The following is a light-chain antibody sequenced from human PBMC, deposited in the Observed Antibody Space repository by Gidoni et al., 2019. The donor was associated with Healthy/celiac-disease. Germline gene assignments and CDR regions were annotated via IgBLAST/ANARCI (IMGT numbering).Light chain of an antibody. V-gene: IGKV3-11*01. CDR1: QSVSSY. CDR2: DAS. CDR3: QQRSKWPRT. J-gene: IGKJ2*01. Sequence: ELVLTQSPATLSLSPGERATLSCRASQSVSSYLAWYQQKPGQAPRLLIYDASNRATGIPARFSGSGSGTDFTLTISSLEPEDFAVYYCQQRSKWPRTFXQXTKLEIK.